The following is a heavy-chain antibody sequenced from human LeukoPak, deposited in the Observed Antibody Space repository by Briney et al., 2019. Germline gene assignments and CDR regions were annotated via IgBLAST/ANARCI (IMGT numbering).Heavy chain of an antibody. CDR1: GGSFSGYY. Sequence: SETLSLTCAVYGGSFSGYYWSWIRQPPGKGLEWIGEINHSGSTNYNPSLKSRVTISVDTSKKQFSLKLSSVTAADTAVYYCASLVRNYGSGDFPYYYYYMDVWGKGTTVTVSS. D-gene: IGHD3-10*01. V-gene: IGHV4-34*01. CDR2: INHSGST. CDR3: ASLVRNYGSGDFPYYYYYMDV. J-gene: IGHJ6*03.